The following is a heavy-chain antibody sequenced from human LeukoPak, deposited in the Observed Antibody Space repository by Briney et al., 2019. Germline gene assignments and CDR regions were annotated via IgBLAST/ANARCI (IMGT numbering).Heavy chain of an antibody. CDR2: INPNSGGT. J-gene: IGHJ4*02. Sequence: GASVTVSRKASGYTFTGYYMHWVRQAPGQGLEWMGWINPNSGGTNYAQKIQGRVTMTTDTSTSTAYMVLRSLRSNDTAVYYCARFRAGVGEPYGEYWGQGPLVTVSS. CDR1: GYTFTGYY. CDR3: ARFRAGVGEPYGEY. V-gene: IGHV1-2*02. D-gene: IGHD3-10*01.